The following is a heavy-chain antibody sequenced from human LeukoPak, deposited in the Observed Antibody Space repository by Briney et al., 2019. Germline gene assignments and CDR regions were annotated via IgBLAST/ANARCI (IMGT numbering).Heavy chain of an antibody. D-gene: IGHD3-3*01. CDR1: GGSFSGYY. CDR2: VNHSGST. Sequence: SETLSLTCAVYGGSFSGYYWSWIRQPPGKGLEWIGEVNHSGSTNYNPSLKSRVTISVDTSKNQFSLKLSSVTAADTAVYYCARNPYYDFWSGYLRDAFDIWGQGTMVTVSS. J-gene: IGHJ3*02. V-gene: IGHV4-34*01. CDR3: ARNPYYDFWSGYLRDAFDI.